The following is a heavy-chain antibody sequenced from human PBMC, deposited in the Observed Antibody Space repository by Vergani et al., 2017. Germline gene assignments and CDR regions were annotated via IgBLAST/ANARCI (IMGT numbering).Heavy chain of an antibody. CDR3: ARQRGGYSGYDSPGWFDP. V-gene: IGHV5-51*01. D-gene: IGHD5-12*01. CDR2: IYPGDSDT. Sequence: EVQLVQSGAEVKKPGESLKISCKGSGYSFPSYWIGWVRQMPGKGLEWMGIIYPGDSDTRYSPSFQGQVTISANKSISTAYLQWSSLKASDTAMYYCARQRGGYSGYDSPGWFDPWGQGTLVTVSS. CDR1: GYSFPSYW. J-gene: IGHJ5*02.